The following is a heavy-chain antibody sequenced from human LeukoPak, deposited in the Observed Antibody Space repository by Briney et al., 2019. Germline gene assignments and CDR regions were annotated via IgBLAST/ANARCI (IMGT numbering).Heavy chain of an antibody. CDR3: ASDSPPDY. V-gene: IGHV3-49*03. J-gene: IGHJ4*02. CDR2: IRRKAYGGTT. CDR1: GFTFCDYA. Sequence: GGSLRLSCTASGFTFCDYAMSWFRQAPGKGLEWVGFIRRKAYGGTTEYAASVKGRFTISRDNAKNSLSLQMNSLRAEDTAVYYCASDSPPDYWGQGTLVTVSS.